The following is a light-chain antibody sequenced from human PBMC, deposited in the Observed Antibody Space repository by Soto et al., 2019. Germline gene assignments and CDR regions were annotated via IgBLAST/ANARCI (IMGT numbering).Light chain of an antibody. CDR1: SSDVGNYNL. Sequence: QSALTQPASVSGSPGQSIAISCTGTSSDVGNYNLVSWYQQHSGKAPKLMIYEVSKRPSGVSNRFSGSKSGNTASLTISGLQAEDEADYYCCSYAGSNTLYVFGTGTKVTVL. V-gene: IGLV2-23*02. CDR2: EVS. CDR3: CSYAGSNTLYV. J-gene: IGLJ1*01.